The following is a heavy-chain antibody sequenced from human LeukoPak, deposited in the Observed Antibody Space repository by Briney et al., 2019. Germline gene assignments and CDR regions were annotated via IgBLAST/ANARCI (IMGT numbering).Heavy chain of an antibody. J-gene: IGHJ4*02. D-gene: IGHD4-17*01. Sequence: SETLSLTCSVSGGSITTSSYYWGWIRQPPEKGLEWIGSILYTGGTYYSPSLKSRVTISVDESKNQFSLKLSSVTAADTAVYYCARNGDLCLDYWGQGTLVTVSS. V-gene: IGHV4-39*07. CDR3: ARNGDLCLDY. CDR1: GGSITTSSYY. CDR2: ILYTGGT.